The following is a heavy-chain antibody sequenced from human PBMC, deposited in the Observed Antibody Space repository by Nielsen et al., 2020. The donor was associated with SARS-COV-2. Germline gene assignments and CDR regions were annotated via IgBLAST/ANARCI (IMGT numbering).Heavy chain of an antibody. Sequence: ASVKVSCKTSGYTFTSFAIRWVRQAPGQSLEWMGWINAGNGNTKYSQKFQGRVTMTRDTSANIAYMELSSLSSEDTAVYYCARITPSSGWDYWGQGTLVTVSS. CDR3: ARITPSSGWDY. J-gene: IGHJ4*02. D-gene: IGHD6-19*01. CDR2: INAGNGNT. V-gene: IGHV1-3*01. CDR1: GYTFTSFA.